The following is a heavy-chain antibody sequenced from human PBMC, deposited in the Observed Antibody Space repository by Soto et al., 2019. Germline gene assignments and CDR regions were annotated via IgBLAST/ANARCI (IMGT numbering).Heavy chain of an antibody. D-gene: IGHD2-8*02. Sequence: GGSLRLSCAPFGFTFKNFAMSWVRQAPGKGLEWLSTINPSGDTTYSVDSVKGRFTTSRDNSKNRLYLQLNSLRVDDTAVYYCANLGYCTGRNCPLQHWGPGTLVTVSS. J-gene: IGHJ1*01. CDR1: GFTFKNFA. V-gene: IGHV3-23*01. CDR2: INPSGDTT. CDR3: ANLGYCTGRNCPLQH.